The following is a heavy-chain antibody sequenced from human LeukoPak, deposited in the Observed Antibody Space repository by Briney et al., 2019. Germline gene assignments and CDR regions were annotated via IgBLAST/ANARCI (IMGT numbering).Heavy chain of an antibody. J-gene: IGHJ4*02. CDR1: GFTFSTYW. CDR3: ARDSSGYQ. Sequence: PGGSLRLSCAAPGFTFSTYWMSWVRQALVKGLEWVANIKEDGSERYYGDSVKRRYTISRDNAKNAEYLQMSSLRAEDTAVYYCARDSSGYQWGQGTLVTVSS. CDR2: IKEDGSER. D-gene: IGHD3-22*01. V-gene: IGHV3-7*01.